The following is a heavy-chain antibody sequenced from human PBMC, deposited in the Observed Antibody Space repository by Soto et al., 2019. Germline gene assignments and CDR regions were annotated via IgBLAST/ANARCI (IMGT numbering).Heavy chain of an antibody. CDR3: AKESFRIAAAGKFDY. J-gene: IGHJ4*02. CDR2: ISWDGGST. CDR1: GFTFDDYT. D-gene: IGHD6-13*01. V-gene: IGHV3-43*01. Sequence: GGSLRLSCAASGFTFDDYTMHWVRQAPGKGLEWVSLISWDGGSTYYADSVKGRFTISRDNSKNSLYLQMNSLRTEDTALYYCAKESFRIAAAGKFDYWGQGTLVTVSS.